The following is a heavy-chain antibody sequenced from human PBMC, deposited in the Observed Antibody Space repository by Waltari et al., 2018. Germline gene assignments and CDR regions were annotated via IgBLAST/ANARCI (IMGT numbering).Heavy chain of an antibody. V-gene: IGHV1-69-2*01. CDR2: VDPEDGET. J-gene: IGHJ3*02. Sequence: VQLVQSGADVKKPGATVKISCKVSGYTFTAYYMHLVHQAPGKGLEWMGLVDPEDGETIYAEKFQGRVTITADTSTDTAYMELSSLRSEDTAVYYCATLRAVAGHDAFDIWGQGTMVTVSS. D-gene: IGHD6-19*01. CDR1: GYTFTAYY. CDR3: ATLRAVAGHDAFDI.